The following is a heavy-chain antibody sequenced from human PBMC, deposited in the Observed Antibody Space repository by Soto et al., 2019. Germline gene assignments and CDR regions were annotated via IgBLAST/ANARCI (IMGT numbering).Heavy chain of an antibody. V-gene: IGHV1-18*01. D-gene: IGHD6-19*01. Sequence: QVQLVQSGAEVKKPGASVKVSCKASGYTFTSYGISWVRQAPGQGLEWMVWISADNGNTNYAQKLQGRVTMTTDTDTSTVYTELRSLRYDDTAEYYCARGYRRGLNDHWGQGTLVNVSS. CDR1: GYTFTSYG. J-gene: IGHJ5*02. CDR2: ISADNGNT. CDR3: ARGYRRGLNDH.